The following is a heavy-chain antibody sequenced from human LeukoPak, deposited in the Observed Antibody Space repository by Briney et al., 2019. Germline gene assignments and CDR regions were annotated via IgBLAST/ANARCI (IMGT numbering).Heavy chain of an antibody. CDR3: ARGAIAAAGSPGWFDP. V-gene: IGHV1-69*10. J-gene: IGHJ5*02. CDR2: IIPILGIA. CDR1: GGTFSSYA. D-gene: IGHD6-13*01. Sequence: SVTASCKASGGTFSSYAISWVRQASGQGLEWMGRIIPILGIANYAQKFQGRVTITADKSTSTAYMELSSLRSEDTAVYYCARGAIAAAGSPGWFDPWGQGTLVTVSS.